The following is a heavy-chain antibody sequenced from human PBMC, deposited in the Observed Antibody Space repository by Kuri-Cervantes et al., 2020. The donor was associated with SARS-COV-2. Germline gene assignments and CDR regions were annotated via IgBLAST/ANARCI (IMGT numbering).Heavy chain of an antibody. CDR1: YGTLTGYQ. V-gene: IGHV4-34*01. J-gene: IGHJ6*03. CDR2: INHRGDT. D-gene: IGHD3-22*01. Sequence: SETLSLTCALYYGTLTGYQWSWIRQPPGKGLEWIGGINHRGDTYYNPSLEGRVTISRDTSENKFSLRLSSVTAADTAVYYCARGINGYFFFYYLDVWGKGTMVT. CDR3: ARGINGYFFFYYLDV.